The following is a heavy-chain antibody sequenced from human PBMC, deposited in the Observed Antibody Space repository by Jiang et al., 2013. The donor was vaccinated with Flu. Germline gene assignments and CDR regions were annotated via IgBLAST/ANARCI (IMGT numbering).Heavy chain of an antibody. CDR3: ARHIGSLRSFAVVMIPQFDS. CDR1: GASVSSGTFY. V-gene: IGHV4-39*07. Sequence: GPGLVKPSETLSLTCAVSGASVSSGTFYYGWIRQPPGKGLEWIGSVYYSGSTYYNPSLRSRVTMSIDTSKKHFSLRLSSVTAADTAVYYCARHIGSLRSFAVVMIPQFDSWGQGSMVTVSS. CDR2: VYYSGST. J-gene: IGHJ4*02. D-gene: IGHD3-3*02.